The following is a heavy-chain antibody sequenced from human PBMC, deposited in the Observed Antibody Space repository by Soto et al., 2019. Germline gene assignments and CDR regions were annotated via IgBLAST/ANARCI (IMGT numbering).Heavy chain of an antibody. CDR1: EFSVSDNY. J-gene: IGHJ4*02. Sequence: EVQLVESGGGLVQPGGSLRRACAASEFSVSDNYMNWVRQAPGKGLEWVSVIFSGGSTNYADSVKGRFTISRQKSENTLYLQMTRLRVEDTAVYYCKSRDYWGRGTLVTVSS. CDR3: KSRDY. CDR2: IFSGGST. V-gene: IGHV3-53*04.